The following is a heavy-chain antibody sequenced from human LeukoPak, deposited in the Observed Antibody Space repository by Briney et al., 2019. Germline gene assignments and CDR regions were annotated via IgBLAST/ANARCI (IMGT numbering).Heavy chain of an antibody. CDR3: ARIGAEHYYYGMDV. CDR2: IWYDGSNK. Sequence: GGSLRLSCAASGFTFSSYSMHWVRQAPGKGLEWVAVIWYDGSNKYYADSVKGRFTISRDNSKNTLYLQMNSLRAEDTAVYYCARIGAEHYYYGMDVWGQGTTVTVSS. J-gene: IGHJ6*02. D-gene: IGHD3-10*01. CDR1: GFTFSSYS. V-gene: IGHV3-33*01.